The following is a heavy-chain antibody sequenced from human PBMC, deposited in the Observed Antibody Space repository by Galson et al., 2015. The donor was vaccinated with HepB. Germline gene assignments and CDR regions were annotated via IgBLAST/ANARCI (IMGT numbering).Heavy chain of an antibody. J-gene: IGHJ5*02. CDR2: ISYSGST. CDR1: GGSISTSTYS. V-gene: IGHV4-39*01. Sequence: ETLSLTCTVSGGSISTSTYSWGWIRQAPGKGLEWIGSISYSGSTFYSPSLKSRLTISVDTSKNQFSLKLSSVTAADTAVYYCARRLYLNGYYSGSWGQGTLVTVSS. CDR3: ARRLYLNGYYSGS. D-gene: IGHD3-9*01.